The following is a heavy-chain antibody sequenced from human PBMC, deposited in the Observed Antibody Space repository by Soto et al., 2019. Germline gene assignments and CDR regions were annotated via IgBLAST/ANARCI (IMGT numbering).Heavy chain of an antibody. CDR3: ARLVPYYGSGSPTDY. CDR2: IIPSLGTA. CDR1: GGTFSSYA. V-gene: IGHV1-69*06. J-gene: IGHJ4*02. D-gene: IGHD3-10*01. Sequence: QVKLVQSGAEVKKPGSSVKVSCKASGGTFSSYAISWVRQAPGQGLEWMGGIIPSLGTANYAQKFQGRVTITADKSMSTAYMELSSLRSEDTAVYYCARLVPYYGSGSPTDYWGQGTLVTVCS.